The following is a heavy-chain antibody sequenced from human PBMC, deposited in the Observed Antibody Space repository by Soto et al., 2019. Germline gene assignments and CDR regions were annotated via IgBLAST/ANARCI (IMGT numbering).Heavy chain of an antibody. D-gene: IGHD2-2*02. Sequence: SVKVSCKASGGTFSSYAISWVRQAPGQGLEWMGGIIPIFGTANYARKSQGRVTITADESTSTAYMELSSLRSEDTAVYYCAVVGGYCSSTSCYNGYYYYGMDVWGQGTTVTVSS. CDR3: AVVGGYCSSTSCYNGYYYYGMDV. CDR2: IIPIFGTA. V-gene: IGHV1-69*13. CDR1: GGTFSSYA. J-gene: IGHJ6*01.